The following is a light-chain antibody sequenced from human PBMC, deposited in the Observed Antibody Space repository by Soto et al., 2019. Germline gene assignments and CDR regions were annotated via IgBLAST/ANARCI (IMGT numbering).Light chain of an antibody. V-gene: IGKV1-9*01. CDR3: QQVNSSPLT. CDR1: QDISNY. J-gene: IGKJ4*01. Sequence: DIQLTQSPSFLSASVGNRVTITCRASQDISNYLAWYQQKKGKAPKFLIYGTSTLQSGVPSRFRGSGSGTEFTLTISRLQPEDFATYYCQQVNSSPLTFGGGTKVDIK. CDR2: GTS.